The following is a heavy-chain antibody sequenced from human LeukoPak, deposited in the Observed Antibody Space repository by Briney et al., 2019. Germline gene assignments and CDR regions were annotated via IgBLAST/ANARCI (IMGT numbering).Heavy chain of an antibody. D-gene: IGHD3-10*01. J-gene: IGHJ4*02. V-gene: IGHV3-11*06. Sequence: GGSLRLSCAASGFTFSDYYMSWIRQAPGKGLEWVSYISSSSSYTNYADSVKGRFTISRDNAKNSLYLQMNSLRAEDTAVYYCAKDLWFGELSGGPFDYWGQGTLVTVSS. CDR3: AKDLWFGELSGGPFDY. CDR1: GFTFSDYY. CDR2: ISSSSSYT.